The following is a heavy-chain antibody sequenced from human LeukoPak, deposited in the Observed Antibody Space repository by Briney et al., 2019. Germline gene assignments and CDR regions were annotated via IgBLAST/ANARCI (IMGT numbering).Heavy chain of an antibody. J-gene: IGHJ4*02. CDR3: TRGPGSTWYSDY. CDR1: GFTVSSNY. D-gene: IGHD6-13*01. V-gene: IGHV3-66*02. CDR2: IYSGGDT. Sequence: RGSLRLSCAASGFTVSSNYMNWVRQAPGKGLEWVSIIYSGGDTYYPDSVRGRFTISRDNSKNTLYLQMNSLRAEDTAVYYCTRGPGSTWYSDYWGQGTLVTVS.